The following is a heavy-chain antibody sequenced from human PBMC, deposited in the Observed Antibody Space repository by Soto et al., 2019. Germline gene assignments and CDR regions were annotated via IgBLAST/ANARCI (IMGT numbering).Heavy chain of an antibody. CDR3: TRGGVSTRTFDY. J-gene: IGHJ4*02. D-gene: IGHD3-3*01. Sequence: GESLKISCNGSGYNFAGYWIAWVRQMPGKGLELMGIIYPSDSDTRYRPSFQGQVTISADKSISSAYLQWSSLRASDTAMYYCTRGGVSTRTFDYWGQGTPVTVSS. CDR1: GYNFAGYW. CDR2: IYPSDSDT. V-gene: IGHV5-51*01.